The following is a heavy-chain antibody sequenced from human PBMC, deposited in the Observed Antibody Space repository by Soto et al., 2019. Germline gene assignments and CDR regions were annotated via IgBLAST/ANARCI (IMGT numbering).Heavy chain of an antibody. CDR2: ISGIGGSI. Sequence: DVQLLESGGDLVQPGESLRLSCVASGFTFSSYAMNWVRQAPGMGLEWVSTISGIGGSIYYADSVKGRFAISRDNCKNTLFLQMSSLRVEDTAIYYCVKWISYGFDCLDYWGQGTLVTVSS. CDR1: GFTFSSYA. D-gene: IGHD5-18*01. J-gene: IGHJ4*02. V-gene: IGHV3-23*01. CDR3: VKWISYGFDCLDY.